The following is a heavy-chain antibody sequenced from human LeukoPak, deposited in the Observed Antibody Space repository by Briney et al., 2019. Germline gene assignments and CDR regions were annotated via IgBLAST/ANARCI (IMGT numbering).Heavy chain of an antibody. V-gene: IGHV3-21*01. CDR1: GFTLRSYT. D-gene: IGHD3-16*01. CDR2: IGISSNKI. J-gene: IGHJ2*01. CDR3: ARGAAWGNWYFDH. Sequence: GGSLRLSCAASGFTLRSYTMNWVRQAPGKGLEWVSSIGISSNKIYYADSVKGRFTASRDNFKNTLYLEMNSLRYDDTALYYCARGAAWGNWYFDHWGRGTLVTVSS.